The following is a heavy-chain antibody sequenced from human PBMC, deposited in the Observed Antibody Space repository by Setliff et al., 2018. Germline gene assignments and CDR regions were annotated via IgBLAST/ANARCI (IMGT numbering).Heavy chain of an antibody. CDR2: IYTSWST. CDR1: GDPMSSRRYY. D-gene: IGHD3-3*01. CDR3: ARMSGFQYMDV. Sequence: SETLSLTCTVSGDPMSSRRYYWAWIRQPAGKGLEWIGQIYTSWSTNYNPSLKSRVTISLDTSNNQFSLSLSSETAADTAVYYCARMSGFQYMDVWGKGTTVTVSS. V-gene: IGHV4-61*09. J-gene: IGHJ6*03.